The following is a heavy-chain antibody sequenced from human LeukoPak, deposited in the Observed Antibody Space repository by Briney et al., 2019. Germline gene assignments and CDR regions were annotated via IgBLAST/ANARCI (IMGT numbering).Heavy chain of an antibody. CDR1: GFTFSSYA. V-gene: IGHV3-23*01. Sequence: GGSLRLSCAASGFTFSSYAMSWARHAPGKGLEWVSGISGSGGSTYYADSVKGRFTISRDNSKNTLYLQMNSLRAEDTAVYYCAKCSGGSCYTGRYFDYWGQGTLVTVSS. J-gene: IGHJ4*02. D-gene: IGHD2-15*01. CDR2: ISGSGGST. CDR3: AKCSGGSCYTGRYFDY.